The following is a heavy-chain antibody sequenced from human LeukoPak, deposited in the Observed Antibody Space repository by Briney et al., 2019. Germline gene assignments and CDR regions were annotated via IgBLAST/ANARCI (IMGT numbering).Heavy chain of an antibody. J-gene: IGHJ3*02. CDR1: GYTFTSYD. CDR3: ARDLFSRVSGYDAFDI. CDR2: ISAYNGNT. D-gene: IGHD5-12*01. Sequence: ASVKVSCKASGYTFTSYDISWVRQAPGQGLEWMGWISAYNGNTNYAQKLQGRVTMTTDTSTSTAYMELRSLRSDDTAVYYCARDLFSRVSGYDAFDIWGQGTMVTVSS. V-gene: IGHV1-18*01.